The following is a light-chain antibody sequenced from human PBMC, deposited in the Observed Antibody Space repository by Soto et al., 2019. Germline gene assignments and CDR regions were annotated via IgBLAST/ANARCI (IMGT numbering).Light chain of an antibody. CDR3: QQSYSTLT. J-gene: IGKJ4*01. Sequence: DIQMTQSPSSLSASVGDRVTITCRPSQSISNYLNWYQQKPGKAPKLLIYAASRLQSGVPSRFSGSGSETDFTLTIASLQPEDFATYYCQQSYSTLTFGGGTKVDIK. CDR1: QSISNY. CDR2: AAS. V-gene: IGKV1-39*01.